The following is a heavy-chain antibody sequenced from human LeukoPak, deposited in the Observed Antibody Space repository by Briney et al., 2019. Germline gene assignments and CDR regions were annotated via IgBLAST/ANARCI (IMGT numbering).Heavy chain of an antibody. V-gene: IGHV1-2*02. D-gene: IGHD2-15*01. Sequence: ASVTVSCKASGYTFTGYYMHWVRQAPGQGLEWMGWINPNSGGTDYAQKFQGRVTMTRDTSISTAYMELSSLRSDDTAVYYCARRYCSGGSCRDFAYWGQGTLVTVSS. CDR1: GYTFTGYY. CDR2: INPNSGGT. J-gene: IGHJ4*02. CDR3: ARRYCSGGSCRDFAY.